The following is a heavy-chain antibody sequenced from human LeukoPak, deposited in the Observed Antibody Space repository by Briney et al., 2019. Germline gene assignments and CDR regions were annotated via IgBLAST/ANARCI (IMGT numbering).Heavy chain of an antibody. Sequence: GGSLRLSCAASGFTLSDYSMTWVRQAPGQGLEWISFITSGGVSAFYADSVRGRFTVSRDDARNSLSLYMNTLRADDTAVYYCASSLNTVMVSPYYLEYWGPGTLVTVSS. CDR1: GFTLSDYS. D-gene: IGHD5-18*01. CDR3: ASSLNTVMVSPYYLEY. CDR2: ITSGGVSA. V-gene: IGHV3-11*04. J-gene: IGHJ4*02.